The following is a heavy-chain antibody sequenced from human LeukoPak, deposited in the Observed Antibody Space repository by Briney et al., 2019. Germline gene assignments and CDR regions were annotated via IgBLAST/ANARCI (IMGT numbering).Heavy chain of an antibody. Sequence: ASVKVSCKASGYTFTAYYVHWVRQAPGQGLEWMGWIHPNSGGTKYAQNFQGRVTMTRDTSISTAYMELSRLRSDDTAVYYCARVDRPYSSSVGYWGQGTLVTVSS. CDR2: IHPNSGGT. V-gene: IGHV1-2*02. CDR1: GYTFTAYY. J-gene: IGHJ4*02. D-gene: IGHD6-19*01. CDR3: ARVDRPYSSSVGY.